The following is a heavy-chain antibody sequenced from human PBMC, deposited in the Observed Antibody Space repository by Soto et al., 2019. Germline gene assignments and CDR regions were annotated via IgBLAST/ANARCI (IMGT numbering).Heavy chain of an antibody. D-gene: IGHD3-10*01. CDR1: GLTFSSYE. V-gene: IGHV3-48*03. CDR2: ISSGGGTT. J-gene: IGHJ4*02. Sequence: VQLVASGGGLVQPGGSLRLSCAASGLTFSSYEMNWVRQAPGKGMEWVSYISSGGGTTYYADSVKGRFTISRDNAKNSLYLQMNSLRAEDTALYYCESEYGSGFPVYWGQGTLVTVSS. CDR3: ESEYGSGFPVY.